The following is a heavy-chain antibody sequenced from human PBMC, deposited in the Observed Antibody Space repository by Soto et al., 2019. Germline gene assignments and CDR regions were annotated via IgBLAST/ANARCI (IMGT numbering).Heavy chain of an antibody. CDR1: GGSITSSSYY. Sequence: PSETLSLTCSVSGGSITSSSYYWGWIRQPPGEGLEWIAYINNRGNTYHNPSLKSRISISVDTSKNQFSLKLTSVTAADTAVYYCARDSEQLRDFVWKSYPGLGWFDPWGQGTLVTVSS. D-gene: IGHD3-9*01. CDR2: INNRGNT. V-gene: IGHV4-31*03. CDR3: ARDSEQLRDFVWKSYPGLGWFDP. J-gene: IGHJ5*02.